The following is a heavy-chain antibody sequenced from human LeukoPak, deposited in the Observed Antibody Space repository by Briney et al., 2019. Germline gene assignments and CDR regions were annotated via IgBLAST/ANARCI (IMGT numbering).Heavy chain of an antibody. Sequence: SETLSLTCTVSGGSISSNYWSWSRQPPGKGLEWIGYIYHSGSTNYNPSLKSRVTISVDTSKNQFSLKLRSVTAADTAVYYCARQDGVFSYWFDPWGQGTLVTVSS. D-gene: IGHD2/OR15-2a*01. V-gene: IGHV4-59*08. CDR2: IYHSGST. J-gene: IGHJ5*02. CDR3: ARQDGVFSYWFDP. CDR1: GGSISSNY.